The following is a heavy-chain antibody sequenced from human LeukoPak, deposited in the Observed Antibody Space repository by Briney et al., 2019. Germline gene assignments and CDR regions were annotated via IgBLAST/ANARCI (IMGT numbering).Heavy chain of an antibody. V-gene: IGHV4-4*07. J-gene: IGHJ3*02. CDR1: GGCISSYY. CDR3: AREPPRRNIVVVVAATVEAFDI. Sequence: PSETLSLTCTVSGGCISSYYWSWIRQPAGKGLEWIGRIYTSGSTNYNPSLKSRVTMSVDTSKNQFSLKLSSVTAADTAVYYCAREPPRRNIVVVVAATVEAFDIWGQGTMVTVSS. CDR2: IYTSGST. D-gene: IGHD2-15*01.